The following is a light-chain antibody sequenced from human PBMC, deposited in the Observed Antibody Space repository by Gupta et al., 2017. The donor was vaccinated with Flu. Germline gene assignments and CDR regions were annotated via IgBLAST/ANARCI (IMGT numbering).Light chain of an antibody. CDR1: KLGDKY. Sequence: SYELTQPPSVSVSPEQEARTTCSGDKLGDKYAYWYQQKPGQSPVLVIYQDSKRPSGIPERFSGSNSGNTATLTISGTQAMDEADYYCQAWDYNTAVFGGGTKLTVL. CDR3: QAWDYNTAV. J-gene: IGLJ2*01. V-gene: IGLV3-1*01. CDR2: QDS.